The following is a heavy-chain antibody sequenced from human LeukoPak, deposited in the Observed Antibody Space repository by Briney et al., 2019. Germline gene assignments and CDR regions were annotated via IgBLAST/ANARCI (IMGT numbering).Heavy chain of an antibody. V-gene: IGHV5-51*01. Sequence: GESLKISCKGSGYFFTSYWIGWVRQMPGKGLEWMGIIYPGDSDTRYSPSFQGQVTISVDKSISTAYLQWNSLKAADTAMYYCARVRSGNYYNDFDYWGQGTLVTVSS. D-gene: IGHD3-10*01. CDR2: IYPGDSDT. J-gene: IGHJ4*02. CDR3: ARVRSGNYYNDFDY. CDR1: GYFFTSYW.